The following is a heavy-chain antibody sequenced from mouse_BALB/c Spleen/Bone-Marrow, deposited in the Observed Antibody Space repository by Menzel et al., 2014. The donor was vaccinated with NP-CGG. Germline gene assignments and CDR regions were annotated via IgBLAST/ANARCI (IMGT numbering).Heavy chain of an antibody. V-gene: IGHV2-6-1*01. J-gene: IGHJ2*02. CDR1: GFSLTSYG. CDR2: IWNDGST. Sequence: VKLVESGPGLVAPSQSLSITCTISGFSLTSYGVHWVRQPPGKGLEWLTVIWNDGSTTYNSALKSRLTISKDNSKSQVFLKMNSLQTDDTGMYYCAKHGGGYFYYWGQGTSLTVSS. CDR3: AKHGGGYFYY.